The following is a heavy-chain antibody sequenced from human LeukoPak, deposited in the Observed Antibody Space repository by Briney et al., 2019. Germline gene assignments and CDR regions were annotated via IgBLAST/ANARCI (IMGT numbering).Heavy chain of an antibody. Sequence: PSETLSLTCTVSGGPISSYYWSWIRQPAGKGLEWIGRIYNSGSHNQHPPLKSRVTMSVHTSKNQYSLKLSSVTAADTAVYYCARERYSYGSSWFDPWGEGTPGTLSS. V-gene: IGHV4-4*07. CDR1: GGPISSYY. CDR2: IYNSGSH. D-gene: IGHD5-18*01. J-gene: IGHJ5*02. CDR3: ARERYSYGSSWFDP.